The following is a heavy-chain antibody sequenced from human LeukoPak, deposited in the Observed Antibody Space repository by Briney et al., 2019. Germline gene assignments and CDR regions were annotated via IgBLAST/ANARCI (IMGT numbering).Heavy chain of an antibody. J-gene: IGHJ4*02. Sequence: MSSQTLSLTCTVSGGSISSGDYYLRWIRQPPGKGLEWIVYIYYSGSTYYNPSLKSRVTISVDTSKNQFSLKLSSVTAADTAVYYCARDRYGDYPYYFDYSGQGTLVTVSS. V-gene: IGHV4-30-4*08. CDR1: GGSISSGDYY. CDR3: ARDRYGDYPYYFDY. CDR2: IYYSGST. D-gene: IGHD4-17*01.